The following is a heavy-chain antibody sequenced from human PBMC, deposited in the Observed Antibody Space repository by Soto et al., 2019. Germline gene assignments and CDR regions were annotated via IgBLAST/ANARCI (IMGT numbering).Heavy chain of an antibody. CDR3: SRAGRGRRPRYYYYMGV. V-gene: IGHV4-34*01. CDR1: GGSFSGYY. CDR2: INHSGST. J-gene: IGHJ6*03. Sequence: QVQLQQWGAGLLKPSETLSLTCAVYGGSFSGYYWSWIRQPPGKGLEWIGEINHSGSTNYNPSLKSRATISVDASKNQFSLKLSSVSAAATAVYYWSRAGRGRRPRYYYYMGVWGKGTTVTVSS.